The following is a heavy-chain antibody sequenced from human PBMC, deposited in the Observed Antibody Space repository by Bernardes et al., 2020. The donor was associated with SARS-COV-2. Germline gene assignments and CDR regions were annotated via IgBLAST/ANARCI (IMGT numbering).Heavy chain of an antibody. D-gene: IGHD2-2*01. Sequence: SATLSLTCTVPGVSITYSPYYWGWIRQPPGKGLEWIGSIYYSGTTSYNPSLKSLITISVDTSKNQFSLKLTSVTAADTAVYYCATVFCSTTSCYNPSDPYYYYYGLDVWGQGTTVTVSS. CDR3: ATVFCSTTSCYNPSDPYYYYYGLDV. J-gene: IGHJ6*02. CDR1: GVSITYSPYY. V-gene: IGHV4-39*01. CDR2: IYYSGTT.